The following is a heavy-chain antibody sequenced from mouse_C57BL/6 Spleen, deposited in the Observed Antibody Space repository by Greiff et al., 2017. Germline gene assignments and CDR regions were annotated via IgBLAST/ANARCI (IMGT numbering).Heavy chain of an antibody. CDR2: IWSGGST. D-gene: IGHD2-12*01. Sequence: VQLQQSGPGLVQPSQRLSITCTVSGFSLTSYGVHWVRQPPGKGLEWLGVIWSGGSTDYNAAFISRLSISKDNSKSQVFFKMNSLQADDTAIYYCAKRGSRYDGGLAYWGQGTLVTVSA. CDR1: GFSLTSYG. J-gene: IGHJ3*01. V-gene: IGHV2-4*01. CDR3: AKRGSRYDGGLAY.